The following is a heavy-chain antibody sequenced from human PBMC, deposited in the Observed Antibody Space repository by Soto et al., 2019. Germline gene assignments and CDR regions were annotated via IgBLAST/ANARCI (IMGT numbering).Heavy chain of an antibody. V-gene: IGHV3-21*01. CDR2: IGRTGIDR. J-gene: IGHJ4*02. Sequence: EVQLVESGGGLVKPGGSLRLSCAGSGFSFSTSTMNWVRQAPGKGLEFVSSIGRTGIDRYYIDSVKGRFTISRDNAQNSLYLQMISLRAEDTALYYCVCDDNRRYWGQGTLVTVSS. D-gene: IGHD1-1*01. CDR3: VCDDNRRY. CDR1: GFSFSTST.